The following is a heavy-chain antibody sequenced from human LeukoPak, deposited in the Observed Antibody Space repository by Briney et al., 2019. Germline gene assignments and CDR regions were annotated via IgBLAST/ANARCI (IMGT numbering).Heavy chain of an antibody. CDR3: ARDGVGYCSSTSCPVYFQH. V-gene: IGHV1-18*01. CDR1: GYTFTSYG. J-gene: IGHJ1*01. Sequence: ASVKVSCKASGYTFTSYGISWVRQAPGQGLEWMGWISAYNGNTNYAQKLQGRVTMTTDTSTSTAYMELRSLRSDDTAVYYCARDGVGYCSSTSCPVYFQHWGQGTLVTVSS. CDR2: ISAYNGNT. D-gene: IGHD2-2*01.